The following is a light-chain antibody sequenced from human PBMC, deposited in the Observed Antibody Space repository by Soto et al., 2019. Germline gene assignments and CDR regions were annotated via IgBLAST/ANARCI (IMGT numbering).Light chain of an antibody. J-gene: IGKJ1*01. CDR1: QSVSSY. CDR3: QQRSNWPPAT. V-gene: IGKV3-11*01. CDR2: DAS. Sequence: EIVLTQSPATLSLSPGERATLSCRARQSVSSYLAWYQQKPGQAPRLLIYDASNRATGIPARFSGSGSGTDFTLTISSLEPEDFAVYYCQQRSNWPPATFGQGTKVDTK.